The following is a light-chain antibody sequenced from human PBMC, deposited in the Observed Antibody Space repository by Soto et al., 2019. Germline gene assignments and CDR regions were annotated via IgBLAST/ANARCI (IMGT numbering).Light chain of an antibody. V-gene: IGKV1-5*01. Sequence: DIQMTQSPSTLSASVGDRVTITCRASQSISSWLDWYQKKQGKAPKLLIYDASSLESGVPSRFSGSGYGTELTITISSMQNDDFETYYCQQTYTLTRTFAQGTKVDI. CDR1: QSISSW. CDR3: QQTYTLTRT. CDR2: DAS. J-gene: IGKJ1*01.